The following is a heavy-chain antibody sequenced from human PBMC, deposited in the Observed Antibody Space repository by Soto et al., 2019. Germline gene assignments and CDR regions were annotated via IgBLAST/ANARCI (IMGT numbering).Heavy chain of an antibody. Sequence: QVQLVQSGAEVKKPGASVKVSCKASGYTFTGYYMHWVRQAPGQGLEWMGWINPNSGGTNYAQKFQGWVTMTRDTSISTAYMELSRLRSDDTAVYYCARAGFTMVRGVNVEFDPWGQGTLVTVSS. J-gene: IGHJ5*02. D-gene: IGHD3-10*01. V-gene: IGHV1-2*04. CDR2: INPNSGGT. CDR3: ARAGFTMVRGVNVEFDP. CDR1: GYTFTGYY.